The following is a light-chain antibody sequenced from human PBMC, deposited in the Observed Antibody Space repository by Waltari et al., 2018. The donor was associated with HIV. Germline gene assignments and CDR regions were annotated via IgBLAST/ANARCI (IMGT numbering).Light chain of an antibody. J-gene: IGLJ2*01. Sequence: ISCSGSGSNIGYTSVSWYRQVPGAAPRLLIYDSDKRPSGIPDRFSGSKSGTSATLGITGLQTGDEADYYCGTWDTSLSGAVFGGGTKLTGL. V-gene: IGLV1-51*01. CDR1: GSNIGYTS. CDR3: GTWDTSLSGAV. CDR2: DSD.